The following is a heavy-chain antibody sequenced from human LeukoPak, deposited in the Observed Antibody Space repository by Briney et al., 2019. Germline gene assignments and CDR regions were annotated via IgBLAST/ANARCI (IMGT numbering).Heavy chain of an antibody. V-gene: IGHV4-61*01. D-gene: IGHD3-3*01. CDR3: ARYSVDRSGWSFDY. CDR1: GGSISSGSYY. CDR2: IYNSEST. Sequence: SETLSLTCTVSGGSISSGSYYWSWIRQPPGKGLEWIGYIYNSESTNYNPSLKSRVTISVDTSKNQFSLKLSTVTAADTAVYYCARYSVDRSGWSFDYWGQGTLVTVSS. J-gene: IGHJ4*02.